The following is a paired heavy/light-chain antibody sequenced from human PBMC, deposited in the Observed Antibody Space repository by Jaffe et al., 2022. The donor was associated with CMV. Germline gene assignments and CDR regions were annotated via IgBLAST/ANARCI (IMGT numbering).Heavy chain of an antibody. V-gene: IGHV3-53*01. CDR2: IYSGGST. CDR3: ARGGGYCSGGSCYRLGPVLH. CDR1: GFTVSSNY. D-gene: IGHD2-15*01. Sequence: EVQLVESGGGLIQPGGSLRLSCAASGFTVSSNYMSWVRQAPGKGLEWVSVIYSGGSTYYADSVKGRFTISRDNSKNTLYLQMNSLRAEDTAVYYCARGGGYCSGGSCYRLGPVLHWGQGTLVTVSS. J-gene: IGHJ4*02.
Light chain of an antibody. J-gene: IGKJ5*01. CDR1: QGISSA. V-gene: IGKV1D-13*01. CDR2: DAS. CDR3: QQFNNYPQIT. Sequence: AIQLTQSPSSLSASVGDRVTITCRASQGISSALAWYQQKPGKAPKLLIYDASSLESGVPSRFSGSGSGTDFTLTISSLQPEDFATYYCQQFNNYPQITFGQGTRLEIK.